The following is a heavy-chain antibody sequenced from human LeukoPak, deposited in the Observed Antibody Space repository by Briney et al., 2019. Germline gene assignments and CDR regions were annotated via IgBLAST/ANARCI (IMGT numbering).Heavy chain of an antibody. CDR2: IYPADSET. CDR1: GYSFTSYW. CDR3: ARPTCVNGICYTLY. J-gene: IGHJ4*02. V-gene: IGHV5-51*01. Sequence: PGESLKISCKGSGYSFTSYWIGWVRQMPGKGLEWMGIIYPADSETTYSPSFQGQITISADRSSTTAHLQWSSLKASDTAIYYCARPTCVNGICYTLYWGQGSLVTVSS. D-gene: IGHD2-8*01.